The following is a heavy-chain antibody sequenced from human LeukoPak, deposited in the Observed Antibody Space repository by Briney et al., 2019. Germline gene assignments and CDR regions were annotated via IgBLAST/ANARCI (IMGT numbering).Heavy chain of an antibody. CDR1: GGSFSGYY. D-gene: IGHD3-10*01. CDR2: INHSGST. Sequence: SETLSLTCAVYGGSFSGYYWSWIRQPPGKGLEWIGEINHSGSTNYNPSLKSRVTISVDTSKNQFSLNLSSVTAADTALYYCARSYGSGSSFDYWGQGTLVTVSS. J-gene: IGHJ4*02. V-gene: IGHV4-34*01. CDR3: ARSYGSGSSFDY.